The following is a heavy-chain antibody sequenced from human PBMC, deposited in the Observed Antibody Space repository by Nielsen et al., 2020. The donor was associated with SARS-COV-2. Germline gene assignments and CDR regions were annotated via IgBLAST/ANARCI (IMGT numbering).Heavy chain of an antibody. J-gene: IGHJ4*02. D-gene: IGHD4-17*01. CDR3: AKGDYGVPGSHFDY. Sequence: GESLKISCAASGFTFSSYSMNWVRQAPGKGLEWVSYISSSSSTIYYADSVKGRFTISRDNAKNSLYLQMNSLRAEDTAVYYCAKGDYGVPGSHFDYWGQGTLVTVSS. CDR2: ISSSSSTI. CDR1: GFTFSSYS. V-gene: IGHV3-48*01.